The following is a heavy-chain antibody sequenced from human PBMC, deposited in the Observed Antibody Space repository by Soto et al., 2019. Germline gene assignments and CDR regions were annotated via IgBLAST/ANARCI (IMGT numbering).Heavy chain of an antibody. Sequence: SETLSLTCTVSGGSISSGDYYWSWIRQPPGKGLEWIGYIYSSGTTYYNPSLKSRVTISVDTSKNQFSLKLTSVTAADTAVYYCASTFGYNSGWYRFDYWGQGTLVTVSS. CDR3: ASTFGYNSGWYRFDY. CDR1: GGSISSGDYY. V-gene: IGHV4-30-4*01. D-gene: IGHD6-19*01. J-gene: IGHJ4*02. CDR2: IYSSGTT.